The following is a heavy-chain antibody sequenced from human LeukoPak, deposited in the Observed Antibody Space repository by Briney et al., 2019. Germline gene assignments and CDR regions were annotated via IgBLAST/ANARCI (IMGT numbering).Heavy chain of an antibody. CDR3: ARQQGEQQLVGNAFDI. CDR1: GYSFSNFW. Sequence: GESLRISCKASGYSFSNFWIGWVRQLPGKGLEWMGLAYPGDSEDRISPSFQGQVTISADKSISTAYLQWSSLKASDTAIYYCARQQGEQQLVGNAFDIWGQGTMVTVSS. D-gene: IGHD6-13*01. CDR2: AYPGDSED. V-gene: IGHV5-51*01. J-gene: IGHJ3*02.